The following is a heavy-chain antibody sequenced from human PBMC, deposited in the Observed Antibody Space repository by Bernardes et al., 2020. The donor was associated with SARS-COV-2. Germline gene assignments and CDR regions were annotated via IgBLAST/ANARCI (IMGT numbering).Heavy chain of an antibody. V-gene: IGHV1-2*02. Sequence: ASVKVSCKASGYPFTGYYMHWVRQAPGQGLEWMGWINPNSGGTNYAQKFQGRVTMTRDTSISTAYMELSRLRSDDTAVYYCAIPPTNYDRYCMDVWGQGTTVTVS. J-gene: IGHJ6*02. CDR2: INPNSGGT. CDR3: AIPPTNYDRYCMDV. D-gene: IGHD3-22*01. CDR1: GYPFTGYY.